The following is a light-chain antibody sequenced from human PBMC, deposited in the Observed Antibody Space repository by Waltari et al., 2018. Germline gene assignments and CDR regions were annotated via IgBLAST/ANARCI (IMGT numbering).Light chain of an antibody. CDR3: QQYNDWPQT. Sequence: IVMTQSPATLSVSPGERVTLSCRASQSVSGNLAWYQQKPGQAPRLLMYGASTRAVGVPTRFSGSGSGTEFTVTISSLQSEDFAVYYCQQYNDWPQTFGQGTKLETK. CDR1: QSVSGN. CDR2: GAS. V-gene: IGKV3-15*01. J-gene: IGKJ2*01.